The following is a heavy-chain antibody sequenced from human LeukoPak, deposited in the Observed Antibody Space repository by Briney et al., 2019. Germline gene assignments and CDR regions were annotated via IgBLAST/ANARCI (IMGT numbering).Heavy chain of an antibody. Sequence: PGGSLRLSCAASGFTFSSYWVHWVRQAPGKGLVWVSRINTDGSSTSYADSVKGRFTISRDNSKNTVYLQMNSLRGEDTAVYFCARGWVVATGGFDMWGQGTMVTVSS. V-gene: IGHV3-74*01. D-gene: IGHD2-8*02. J-gene: IGHJ3*02. CDR3: ARGWVVATGGFDM. CDR1: GFTFSSYW. CDR2: INTDGSST.